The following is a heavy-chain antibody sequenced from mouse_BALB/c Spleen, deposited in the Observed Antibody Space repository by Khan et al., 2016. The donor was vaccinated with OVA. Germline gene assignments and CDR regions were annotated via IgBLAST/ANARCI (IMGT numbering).Heavy chain of an antibody. CDR3: ARINA. CDR2: IDPENGNT. J-gene: IGHJ2*01. V-gene: IGHV14-3*02. CDR1: VFNIQYTY. Sequence: VPLKASGPELVKPWPSVKLSCTASVFNIQYTYLHWVKPRPEQPLECICRIDPENGNTKNDPKVQGKANITADTSSNTAYLQLSSLKSEDTAGYYCARINAWGQGTTLTVAA.